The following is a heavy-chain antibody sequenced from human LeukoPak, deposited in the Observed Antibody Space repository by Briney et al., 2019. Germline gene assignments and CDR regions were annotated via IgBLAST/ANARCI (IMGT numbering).Heavy chain of an antibody. CDR2: TSGSGAVT. CDR1: GFTFSSSA. CDR3: AKAWPNSGNYYYDY. Sequence: PRGSLRLSCAASGFTFSSSAMNWVRQAPGKGLECVSATSGSGAVTYYADSVKGRFTISRDNSLNTLYLQMNSLRADDTAVYYCAKAWPNSGNYYYDYWGQGTLVTVSP. V-gene: IGHV3-23*01. J-gene: IGHJ4*02. D-gene: IGHD3-22*01.